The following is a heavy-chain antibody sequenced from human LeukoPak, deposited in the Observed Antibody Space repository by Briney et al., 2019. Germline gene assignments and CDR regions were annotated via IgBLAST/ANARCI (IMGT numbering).Heavy chain of an antibody. CDR1: GDTSGSYA. D-gene: IGHD3-16*01. V-gene: IGHV1-69*04. CDR3: ARARSRITFGGIRHAFDI. CDR2: IIPLPGIT. J-gene: IGHJ3*02. Sequence: EASVKVSCKASGDTSGSYAMNWVRQAPGQGLEWVARIIPLPGITNHAQKLQGRVTVNADTSTNTVYMELSSLRPDDTAVYYCARARSRITFGGIRHAFDIWGQGTLVTVSS.